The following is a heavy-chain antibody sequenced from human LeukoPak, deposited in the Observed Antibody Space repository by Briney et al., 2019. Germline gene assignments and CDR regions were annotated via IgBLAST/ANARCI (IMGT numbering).Heavy chain of an antibody. D-gene: IGHD1-7*01. CDR1: GDSISSNY. V-gene: IGHV4-4*07. Sequence: PSETLSLTCTVSGDSISSNYWSWIRQPAGKGLEWIGRIYTSGKTDYNPSLKNRVTMSVDTSKNQVSLKLSSVTAADTALYYCARDQALNWNYDVFDYWGQGALVTVSS. CDR2: IYTSGKT. J-gene: IGHJ4*02. CDR3: ARDQALNWNYDVFDY.